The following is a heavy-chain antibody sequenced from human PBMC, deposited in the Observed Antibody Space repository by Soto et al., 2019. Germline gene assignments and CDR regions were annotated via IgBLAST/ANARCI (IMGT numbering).Heavy chain of an antibody. D-gene: IGHD1-26*01. J-gene: IGHJ4*02. Sequence: GGSLRLSCAASGFTFSSYAMSWVRQAPGKGLEWVSAISGSGGSTYYADSVKGRFTISRDNSKNTLYLQMNSLRAEDTAVYYCARSMRTGVSGSYLFCPDFWGQGTLVTVSS. CDR3: ARSMRTGVSGSYLFCPDF. CDR1: GFTFSSYA. CDR2: ISGSGGST. V-gene: IGHV3-23*01.